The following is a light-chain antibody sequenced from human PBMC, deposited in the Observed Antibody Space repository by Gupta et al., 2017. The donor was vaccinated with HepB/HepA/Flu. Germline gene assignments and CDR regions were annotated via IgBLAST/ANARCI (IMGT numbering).Light chain of an antibody. CDR3: AAWDDSLNGPGYV. V-gene: IGLV1-44*01. CDR2: SNN. Sequence: QSVLTQPPSASGTPGQRVTISCSGSSPNIGSNTVNWYQQLPGTAPKLLIYSNNQRPSGVPDRFSGSKSGTSASLAISGLQSEDEADYYCAAWDDSLNGPGYVFGTGTKVTVL. J-gene: IGLJ1*01. CDR1: SPNIGSNT.